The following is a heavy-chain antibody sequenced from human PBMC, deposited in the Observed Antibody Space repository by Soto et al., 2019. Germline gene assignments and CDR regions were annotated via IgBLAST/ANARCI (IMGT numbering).Heavy chain of an antibody. V-gene: IGHV1-18*04. CDR1: GYSFTSYG. J-gene: IGHJ4*02. D-gene: IGHD3-22*01. CDR2: ISGHNGNP. CDR3: ARHRFNYYDDTVYYYFDY. Sequence: ASVKVSCKASGYSFTSYGISWVRQAPGPGPEWMGWISGHNGNPNHPQSLQGRVTMTTDTSRHTAYMELRSLRSDDTAVYYCARHRFNYYDDTVYYYFDYWGQGTLVTISS.